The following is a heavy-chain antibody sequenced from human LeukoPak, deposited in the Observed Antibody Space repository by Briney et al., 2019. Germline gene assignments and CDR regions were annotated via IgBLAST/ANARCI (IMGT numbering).Heavy chain of an antibody. CDR3: ARGLGLHCGGDCYPDWFDP. V-gene: IGHV4-61*02. CDR2: IYTSGST. Sequence: SETLSLTCTVSGGSISSGSYYWSWIRQPAGKGLEWIGRIYTSGSTNYNPSLKSRVTISVDTSKNQFSLKVRSVTAADTAVYYCARGLGLHCGGDCYPDWFDPWGQGTLVTVSS. D-gene: IGHD2-21*02. CDR1: GGSISSGSYY. J-gene: IGHJ5*02.